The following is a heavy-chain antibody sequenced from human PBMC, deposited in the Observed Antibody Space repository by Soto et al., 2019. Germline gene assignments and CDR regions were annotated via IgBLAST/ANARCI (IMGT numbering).Heavy chain of an antibody. D-gene: IGHD2-21*02. J-gene: IGHJ3*02. CDR3: ARERVRLGGVTAILLAGAFDI. CDR2: IIPILGIA. Sequence: GASVKVSCKASGGTFSSYTISWVRQAPGQGLEWMGRIIPILGIANYAQKFQGRVTITADKSTSTAYMELSSLRSEDTAVYYCARERVRLGGVTAILLAGAFDIWGQGTMVTVSS. V-gene: IGHV1-69*04. CDR1: GGTFSSYT.